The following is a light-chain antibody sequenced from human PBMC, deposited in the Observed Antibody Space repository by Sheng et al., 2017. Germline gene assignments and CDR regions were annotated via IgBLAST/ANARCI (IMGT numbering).Light chain of an antibody. CDR2: QDN. CDR1: KIGGVN. V-gene: IGLV3-1*01. Sequence: SYELTQPPSVSVSPGQTASLTCSGDKIGGVNIFLGISRSLASPLLLVIYQDNKRPSGIPERFSGSNSGNTATLTISGTQTMDEADYYCQAWDSSIAIFGTGTRVTVL. J-gene: IGLJ1*01. CDR3: QAWDSSIAI.